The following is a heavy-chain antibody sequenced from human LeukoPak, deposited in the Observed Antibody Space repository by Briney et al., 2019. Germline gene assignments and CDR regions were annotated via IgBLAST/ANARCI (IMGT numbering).Heavy chain of an antibody. V-gene: IGHV3-21*01. Sequence: GGSLRLSCAASGFTFSGYNMNWVRQAPGKGLEWGSFICGSGSFMYYADSLKGRLTVSRDNAKNSLFLQMNSLRAEDTAVYYCARNYYDNTGYYRDAFDVWGQGTMVTVSS. J-gene: IGHJ3*01. CDR3: ARNYYDNTGYYRDAFDV. CDR2: ICGSGSFM. D-gene: IGHD3-22*01. CDR1: GFTFSGYN.